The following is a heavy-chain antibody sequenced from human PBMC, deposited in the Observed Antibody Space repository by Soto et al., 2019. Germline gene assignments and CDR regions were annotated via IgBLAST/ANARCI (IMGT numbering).Heavy chain of an antibody. J-gene: IGHJ6*02. Sequence: GGSLRLSCAASGFTFTSYWMSWVRQAPGKGLEWVANIEQDGSERYYVDSLKGRCTISRDNAKNSLYLQMNSLRAEDTAVYYCARVGWLAGAGLYYYYGMDVWGQGTTVTVSS. CDR2: IEQDGSER. V-gene: IGHV3-7*05. D-gene: IGHD6-19*01. CDR1: GFTFTSYW. CDR3: ARVGWLAGAGLYYYYGMDV.